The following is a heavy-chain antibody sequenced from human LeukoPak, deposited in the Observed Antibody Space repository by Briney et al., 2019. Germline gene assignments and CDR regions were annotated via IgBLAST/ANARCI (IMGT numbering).Heavy chain of an antibody. Sequence: SETLSLTCAVYGGSFSGYYWSWIRQPPGKGLEWIGEINHSGSTNYNPSLKRRVTISVDTSKNQFSLKLSSVTAADTAVYYCARGGTAMVFPAQRFDYWGQGTLVTVSS. V-gene: IGHV4-34*01. CDR3: ARGGTAMVFPAQRFDY. CDR1: GGSFSGYY. CDR2: INHSGST. J-gene: IGHJ4*02. D-gene: IGHD5-18*01.